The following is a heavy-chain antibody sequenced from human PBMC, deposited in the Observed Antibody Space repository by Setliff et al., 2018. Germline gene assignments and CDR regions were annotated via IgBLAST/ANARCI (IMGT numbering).Heavy chain of an antibody. J-gene: IGHJ4*02. Sequence: PSETLSLTCTVSGGSISSGDYYWSWIRQPPGKGLEWIGYIYYSGSTYYNPSLKSRVTISVDTSKNQFSLKLNSVTAADTAVYYCAREKGPYYDSSGYYPYFDYWGQGTLVTVSS. CDR3: AREKGPYYDSSGYYPYFDY. D-gene: IGHD3-22*01. V-gene: IGHV4-30-4*08. CDR1: GGSISSGDYY. CDR2: IYYSGST.